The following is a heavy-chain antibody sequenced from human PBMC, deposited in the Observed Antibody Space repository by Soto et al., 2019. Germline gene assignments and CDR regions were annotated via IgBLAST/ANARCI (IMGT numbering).Heavy chain of an antibody. CDR1: VGTFSSYA. D-gene: IGHD1-26*01. CDR2: IIPIFVTA. J-gene: IGHJ5*02. CDR3: ASKATGGWFDP. Sequence: QVQLVQSGAEVKKPGSSVKVSCKASVGTFSSYAISWVRQAPGQGLEWMGGIIPIFVTANYAQKFQGRVTITADEYTSTAYMELSSLRSEDTAVYYCASKATGGWFDPWGQGTLVTVSS. V-gene: IGHV1-69*01.